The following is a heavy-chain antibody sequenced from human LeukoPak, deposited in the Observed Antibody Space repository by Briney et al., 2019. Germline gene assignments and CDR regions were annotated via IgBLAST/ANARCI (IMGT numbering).Heavy chain of an antibody. J-gene: IGHJ4*02. Sequence: GGSLRLSCAASGFTSSSYAMSWVRQAPGKGLEWVSAISGSGGSTYYADSVKGRFTISRDNSKNTLYLQMNSLRAEDTAVYYCAKAYYYDSSGYYFRLFDYWGQGTLVTVSS. CDR2: ISGSGGST. D-gene: IGHD3-22*01. V-gene: IGHV3-23*01. CDR1: GFTSSSYA. CDR3: AKAYYYDSSGYYFRLFDY.